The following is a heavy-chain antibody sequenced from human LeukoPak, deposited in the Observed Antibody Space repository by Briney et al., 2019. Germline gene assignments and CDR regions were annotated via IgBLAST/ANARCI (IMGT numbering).Heavy chain of an antibody. CDR2: IYWDDEK. CDR3: AHSYYFGSRSYYNVWFAP. D-gene: IGHD3-10*01. V-gene: IGHV2-5*02. J-gene: IGHJ5*02. CDR1: GFSLSTSGVG. Sequence: SGPTLVNPTQTLTLTCTFSGFSLSTSGVGVGWIRQPPGKALQWLALIYWDDEKYYSPSLKSRLSISRDPSRNQVVLTMTNMDPLDTGTYFCAHSYYFGSRSYYNVWFAPWGLGTLVSVSS.